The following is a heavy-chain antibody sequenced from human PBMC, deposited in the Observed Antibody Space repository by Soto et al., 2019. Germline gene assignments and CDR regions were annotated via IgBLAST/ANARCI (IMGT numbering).Heavy chain of an antibody. J-gene: IGHJ4*02. V-gene: IGHV4-4*02. Sequence: PSETLSLTCAVSGVSISSGNWWTWVRQTPQRGLEYIGEIFHDGTTNYYPSFERRVAISVDTSKNQFSLKLTSVTATYYCARGGFIGTPPDYWGQGTQVTVSS. CDR3: FIGTPPDY. CDR1: GVSISSGNW. CDR2: IFHDGTT. D-gene: IGHD1-7*01.